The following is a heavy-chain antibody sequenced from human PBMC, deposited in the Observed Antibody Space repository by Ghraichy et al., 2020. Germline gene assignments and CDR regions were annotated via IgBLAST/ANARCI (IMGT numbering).Heavy chain of an antibody. CDR2: IILIFGIA. J-gene: IGHJ6*02. CDR3: ARDPTEVVVAATPIYYGMDV. V-gene: IGHV1-69*10. Sequence: SVKVSCKASGGTFSSYAISWVRQAPGQGLEWMGGIILIFGIANYAQKFQGRVTITADKSTSTAYMELSSLRSEDTAVYYCARDPTEVVVAATPIYYGMDVWGQGTTVTVSS. D-gene: IGHD2-15*01. CDR1: GGTFSSYA.